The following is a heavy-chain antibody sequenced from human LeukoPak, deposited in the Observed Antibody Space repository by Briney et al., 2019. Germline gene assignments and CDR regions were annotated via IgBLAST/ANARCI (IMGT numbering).Heavy chain of an antibody. D-gene: IGHD3-22*01. J-gene: IGHJ4*02. CDR1: GYTFTSYG. CDR2: ISAYNGNT. V-gene: IGHV1-18*01. Sequence: ASVKVSCTASGYTFTSYGISWVRQAPGQGLEWMGWISAYNGNTNYAQKLQGRVTMTTDTSTSTAYMELRSLRSDDTAVYYCARTHYDSSGYYYFYYWGQGTLVTVSS. CDR3: ARTHYDSSGYYYFYY.